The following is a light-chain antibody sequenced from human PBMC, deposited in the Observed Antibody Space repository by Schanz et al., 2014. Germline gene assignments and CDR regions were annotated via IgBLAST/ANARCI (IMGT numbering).Light chain of an antibody. CDR1: SSDIGGYNF. J-gene: IGLJ3*02. V-gene: IGLV2-8*01. CDR2: EVT. CDR3: AAWDDSLNGPV. Sequence: QSALTQPPSASGSPGQSVTISCTGTSSDIGGYNFVSWYQQHPGEAPKLMMYEVTKRPSGVPDRFSGSKSGTSASLAISGLQSEDEADYYCAAWDDSLNGPVFGGGTKLTVL.